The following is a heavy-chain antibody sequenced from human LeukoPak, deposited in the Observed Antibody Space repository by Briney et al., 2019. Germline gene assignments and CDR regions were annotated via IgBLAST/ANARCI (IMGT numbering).Heavy chain of an antibody. Sequence: PGGSLRLSCAASGFTFSDYYMSWIRQAPGKGLEWVSYISSSGSTIYYADSVKGRFTISRDNAKNSLYLQMNSLRAEDTAVYYCARDQPNYYDRAGEFDYWGQGTLVTVSS. CDR1: GFTFSDYY. CDR2: ISSSGSTI. D-gene: IGHD3-22*01. V-gene: IGHV3-11*04. J-gene: IGHJ4*02. CDR3: ARDQPNYYDRAGEFDY.